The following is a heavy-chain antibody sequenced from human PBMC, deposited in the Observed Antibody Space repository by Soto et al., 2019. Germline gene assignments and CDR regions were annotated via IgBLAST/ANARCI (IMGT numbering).Heavy chain of an antibody. V-gene: IGHV3-30*18. CDR2: IAYDGSNK. Sequence: QVQLVESGGGVVQPGRSLRLSCAASGFSFSSYGMHWVRQAPGKGLEWVAVIAYDGSNKYHADSVKGRFTISRDNSKNTLYLQMNSLRAEDTAVYYCAKDSSYYDSSGLTPDYWGQGTLVTDSS. D-gene: IGHD3-22*01. CDR1: GFSFSSYG. J-gene: IGHJ4*02. CDR3: AKDSSYYDSSGLTPDY.